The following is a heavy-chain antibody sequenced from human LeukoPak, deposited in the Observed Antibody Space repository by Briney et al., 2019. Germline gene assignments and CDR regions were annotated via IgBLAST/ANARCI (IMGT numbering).Heavy chain of an antibody. CDR1: GYTFTHYG. Sequence: GGSLRLSCVIPGYTFTHYGFHWVRQAPGKALEWVAYISYNGNNKYEDSVKGRFTISRDNSKSTLHLQMNGLRAEDTAVYYCARDPLDISRWTNAFDIWGQGTTVIVS. CDR3: ARDPLDISRWTNAFDI. J-gene: IGHJ3*02. CDR2: ISYNGNNK. D-gene: IGHD5-12*01. V-gene: IGHV3-30*03.